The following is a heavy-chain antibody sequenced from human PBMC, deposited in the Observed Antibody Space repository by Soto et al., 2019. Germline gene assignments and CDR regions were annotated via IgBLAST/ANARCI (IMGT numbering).Heavy chain of an antibody. CDR2: ISGYNGNT. J-gene: IGHJ4*01. Sequence: QVQLVQSGAEVKKPGASVKVSCKASGYTFNTYAITRVRQAPGQGLEWMGWISGYNGNTNYAQTLQGRGTMTTDTSTSTAYLELRSLRSDDTAVYYCARTVEYDSIPYYYADFWGQGTLVTVSS. D-gene: IGHD2-21*01. CDR1: GYTFNTYA. V-gene: IGHV1-18*01. CDR3: ARTVEYDSIPYYYADF.